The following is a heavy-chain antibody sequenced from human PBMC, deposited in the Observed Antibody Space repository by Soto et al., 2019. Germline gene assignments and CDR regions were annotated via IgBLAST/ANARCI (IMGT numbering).Heavy chain of an antibody. V-gene: IGHV1-3*01. D-gene: IGHD3-10*01. CDR1: GNTFSSYA. Sequence: ASVKVSCKASGNTFSSYAMHWVRQAPGQTLEWMGWINAGNGKTKYSQKFQGRVTITRDTSASTAYMELSSLRSEDTAVYYCARSSVSGSNIDYYCGMDVWGKGTTVTVAS. CDR2: INAGNGKT. CDR3: ARSSVSGSNIDYYCGMDV. J-gene: IGHJ6*04.